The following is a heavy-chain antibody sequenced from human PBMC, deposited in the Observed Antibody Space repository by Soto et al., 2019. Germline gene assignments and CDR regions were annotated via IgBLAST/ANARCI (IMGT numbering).Heavy chain of an antibody. CDR1: GFTFSSSS. V-gene: IGHV1-58*01. J-gene: IGHJ6*02. CDR2: IVVGSGDT. Sequence: QMQLVQSGPEVRKPGTSVKVSCKASGFTFSSSSVQWVRQARGQRLEWIGWIVVGSGDTNYAQKFQERVTITRDMSTTTAYMDLSSLRSEDTAVYYWAAERLLYGRGVGGQGTTVTVSS. CDR3: AAERLLYGRGV.